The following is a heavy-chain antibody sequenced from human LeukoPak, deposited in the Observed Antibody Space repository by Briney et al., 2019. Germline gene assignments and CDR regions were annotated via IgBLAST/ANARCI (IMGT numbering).Heavy chain of an antibody. D-gene: IGHD3-3*01. CDR2: IYTSGST. J-gene: IGHJ5*02. CDR1: GGSISSYY. CDR3: ARQGYDFWSGYPNWFDP. V-gene: IGHV4-4*07. Sequence: SETLSLTCTVSGGSISSYYWSWIRQPAGKGLEWIGRIYTSGSTNYNPSLKSRVTISVDTSKNQFSLKLSSVTAADTAVYYCARQGYDFWSGYPNWFDPWGQGTLVTVSS.